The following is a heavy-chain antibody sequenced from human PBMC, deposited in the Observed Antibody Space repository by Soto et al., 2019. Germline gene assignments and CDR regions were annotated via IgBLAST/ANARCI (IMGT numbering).Heavy chain of an antibody. CDR1: GGSISSYY. CDR2: IYYSGST. Sequence: SETLSLTCTVSGGSISSYYWSWIRQPPGKGLEWIGDIYYSGSTNYNPSLKSRVTISVDTSKNQFSLKLSSVTAAETAVYYCAREEVAGDAYFHSWGPGIPVTVSS. D-gene: IGHD6-19*01. J-gene: IGHJ4*02. V-gene: IGHV4-59*01. CDR3: AREEVAGDAYFHS.